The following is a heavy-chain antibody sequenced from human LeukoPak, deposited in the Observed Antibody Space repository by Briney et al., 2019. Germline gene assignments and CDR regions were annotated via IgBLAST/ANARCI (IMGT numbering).Heavy chain of an antibody. CDR3: ARVGGGSYYFYFDY. D-gene: IGHD1-26*01. J-gene: IGHJ4*02. CDR2: ISAYNSYT. Sequence: GASVKVSCKASGYTFTTYGLSWVRQAPGQGLEWMGWISAYNSYTNYAQKLQGRLTMTTDTSTSTAYMELRSLRSDDTAVYYCARVGGGSYYFYFDYWGQGTLVTVS. V-gene: IGHV1-18*01. CDR1: GYTFTTYG.